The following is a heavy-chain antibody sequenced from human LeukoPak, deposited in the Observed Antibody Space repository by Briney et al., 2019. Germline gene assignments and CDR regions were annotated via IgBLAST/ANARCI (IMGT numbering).Heavy chain of an antibody. D-gene: IGHD6-19*01. Sequence: SETLSLTCTVSGGSISSYYWSWIRQPPGKGLEWIGYIYYSGSTNYNPSLKSRVTISVDTSKNQFSLKLSSVTAADTAVYHCTRGNPGYSSGWTHAFDIWGQGTMVTVSS. CDR1: GGSISSYY. CDR2: IYYSGST. V-gene: IGHV4-59*01. CDR3: TRGNPGYSSGWTHAFDI. J-gene: IGHJ3*02.